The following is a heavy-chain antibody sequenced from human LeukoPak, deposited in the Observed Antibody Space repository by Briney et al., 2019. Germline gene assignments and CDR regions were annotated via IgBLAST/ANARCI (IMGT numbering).Heavy chain of an antibody. J-gene: IGHJ6*03. CDR3: ARARTTAYYYYYYMDV. CDR2: IIPIFGTA. Sequence: EASVKVSCKASGYTFTSYAISWVRQAPGQGLEWMGGIIPIFGTANYAQKFQGRVTITADKSTSTAYMELSSLRSEDTAVYYCARARTTAYYYYYYMDVWGKGTTVTVSS. CDR1: GYTFTSYA. D-gene: IGHD1-14*01. V-gene: IGHV1-69*06.